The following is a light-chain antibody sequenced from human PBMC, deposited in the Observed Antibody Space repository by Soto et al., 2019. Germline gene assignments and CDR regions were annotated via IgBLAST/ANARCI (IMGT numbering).Light chain of an antibody. Sequence: QSALAQPASVSGSPGQSITISCTGTSSDVGGYNSVSWYQHHPGKAPKLMIYEVSNRPSGVSNRFSGSKSGNTASLAISGLQAEDGADYYCSSYTSSATPCVFGTGTKVTV. J-gene: IGLJ1*01. V-gene: IGLV2-14*01. CDR1: SSDVGGYNS. CDR3: SSYTSSATPCV. CDR2: EVS.